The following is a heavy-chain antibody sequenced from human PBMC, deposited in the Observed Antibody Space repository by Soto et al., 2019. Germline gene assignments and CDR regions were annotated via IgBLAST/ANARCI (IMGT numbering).Heavy chain of an antibody. Sequence: GGSLRLSCAASGFTFSDYYMSWIRQAPGKGLEWVSYISSSGSTIYYADSVKGRFTISRDNAKNSLYLQMNSLRAEDTAVYYCARDNKVPAAMSNYYYGMDVWGQGTTVTVPS. V-gene: IGHV3-11*01. CDR1: GFTFSDYY. D-gene: IGHD2-2*01. J-gene: IGHJ6*02. CDR2: ISSSGSTI. CDR3: ARDNKVPAAMSNYYYGMDV.